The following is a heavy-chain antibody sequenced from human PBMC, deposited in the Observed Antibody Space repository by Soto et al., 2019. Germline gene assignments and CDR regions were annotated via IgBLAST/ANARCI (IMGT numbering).Heavy chain of an antibody. J-gene: IGHJ5*02. D-gene: IGHD2-15*01. V-gene: IGHV1-8*01. Sequence: QVQLVQSGAEVKKPGASVKVSCKASGYTFTSYDINWVRQATGQGLEWMGWMNPTSGNTGYAQKFQGRVTMTRNTSISTAYMELSSLRSEDTAVYYCARGGCSGGSFYSNWFDPWGQGTLVAVCS. CDR3: ARGGCSGGSFYSNWFDP. CDR2: MNPTSGNT. CDR1: GYTFTSYD.